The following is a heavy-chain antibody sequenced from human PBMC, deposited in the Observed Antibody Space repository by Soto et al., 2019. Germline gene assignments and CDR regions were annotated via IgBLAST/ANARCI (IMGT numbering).Heavy chain of an antibody. D-gene: IGHD3-22*01. V-gene: IGHV4-4*02. CDR1: GGSISSINW. CDR2: IYHSGST. J-gene: IGHJ5*02. CDR3: ARLGGYYEALDT. Sequence: SETLSLTCAVSGGSISSINWWSWVRQPPGKGLEWIGEIYHSGSTNYNPSLKSRVTISVDKSKNQFSLKLSSVTAADTAVYYCARLGGYYEALDTWGQGTLVTVS.